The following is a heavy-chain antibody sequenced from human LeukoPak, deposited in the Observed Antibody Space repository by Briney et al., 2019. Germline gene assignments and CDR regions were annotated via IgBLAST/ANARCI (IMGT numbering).Heavy chain of an antibody. CDR3: ANPPHSQSGIVGATTDN. CDR2: ISSSGSTI. J-gene: IGHJ4*02. CDR1: GFTFSDYY. Sequence: GGSLRLSCAASGFTFSDYYMSWIRQAPGKGLEWVSYISSSGSTIYYADSVKGRFTISRDNAKNSLYLQMNSLRAEDTAVYYCANPPHSQSGIVGATTDNWGQGPLVPVS. D-gene: IGHD1-26*01. V-gene: IGHV3-11*04.